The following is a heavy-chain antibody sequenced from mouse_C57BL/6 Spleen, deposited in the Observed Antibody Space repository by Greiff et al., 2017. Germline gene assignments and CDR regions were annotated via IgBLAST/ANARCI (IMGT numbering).Heavy chain of an antibody. J-gene: IGHJ4*01. V-gene: IGHV14-2*01. CDR2: IDPEDGET. CDR1: GFNIKDYY. D-gene: IGHD1-1*01. Sequence: VQLKESGAELVKPGASVKLSCTASGFNIKDYYMHWVKQRTEQGLEWIGRIDPEDGETKYAPKFQGKATITADTSANTAYLQLSSLTSEDTAVYYCARDYGSSSGYAMDYWGQGTSVTVSS. CDR3: ARDYGSSSGYAMDY.